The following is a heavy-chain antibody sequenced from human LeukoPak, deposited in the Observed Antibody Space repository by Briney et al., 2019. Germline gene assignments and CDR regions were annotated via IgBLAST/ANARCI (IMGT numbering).Heavy chain of an antibody. D-gene: IGHD1-26*01. CDR3: EKSNPWAVFDY. CDR1: GFTFSTYT. J-gene: IGHJ4*02. Sequence: GGSLRLSCAASGFTFSTYTMNWVRQAPGKGLEWVSGISWNSGSIGYADSVKGRFTISRDNAKNSLYLQMNSLRAEDMALNYWEKSNPWAVFDYWGQGTLVTVSS. V-gene: IGHV3-9*03. CDR2: ISWNSGSI.